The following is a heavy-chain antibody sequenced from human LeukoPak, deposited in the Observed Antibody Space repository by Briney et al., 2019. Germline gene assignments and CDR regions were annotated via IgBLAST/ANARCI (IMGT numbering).Heavy chain of an antibody. Sequence: GRSLRISCAASGFTFSSYAMHCVRQAPGKGLEYVSAVSSNGGSTHYANSVKGSFTISRDNSKNTLFLQMGSLRAEDMAVYYCARGEGPVLAAFYYYIDVWGKGTTVTVSS. D-gene: IGHD3-9*01. CDR3: ARGEGPVLAAFYYYIDV. CDR2: VSSNGGST. J-gene: IGHJ6*03. V-gene: IGHV3-64*01. CDR1: GFTFSSYA.